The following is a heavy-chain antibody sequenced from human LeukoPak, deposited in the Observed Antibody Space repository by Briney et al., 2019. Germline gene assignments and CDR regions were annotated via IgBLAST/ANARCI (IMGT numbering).Heavy chain of an antibody. J-gene: IGHJ4*02. CDR1: GGSISSTSYY. Sequence: PSETLSLTCTVSGGSISSTSYYWGWIRQPPGKGLEWIGSIYYSGSTYYNPSLKSRVTISVDTSKNQVSLKLSSVTAADTAVYYCASQDSSGYYHPFDYWGQGTLVTASS. V-gene: IGHV4-39*01. CDR2: IYYSGST. CDR3: ASQDSSGYYHPFDY. D-gene: IGHD3-22*01.